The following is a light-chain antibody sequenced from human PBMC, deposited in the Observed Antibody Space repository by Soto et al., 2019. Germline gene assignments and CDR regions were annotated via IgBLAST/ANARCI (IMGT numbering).Light chain of an antibody. CDR2: DAS. Sequence: DVQMTQSPSSLSASVGDRVTITCKANQSIANFLNWFQHKPGEAPKLLISDASHLELGVPSRFSGSRSGTDFVLDISNLQSEDVATYFCQQYEDLRLTFGGGTKVDI. CDR3: QQYEDLRLT. CDR1: QSIANF. J-gene: IGKJ4*01. V-gene: IGKV1-33*01.